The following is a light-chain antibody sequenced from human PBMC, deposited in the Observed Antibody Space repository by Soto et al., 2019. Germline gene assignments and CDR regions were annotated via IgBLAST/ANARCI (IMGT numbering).Light chain of an antibody. Sequence: QSVLIQPASVSGSPGQSITISCTGTSSDVGGYNYVSWYQQHPSKAPKLMIYDVSNRPSGLSNRFSGSKSGNTASLTIAGLQADDEADYYCSSHASGSTLIFGGGTKVTVL. CDR3: SSHASGSTLI. CDR1: SSDVGGYNY. V-gene: IGLV2-14*01. CDR2: DVS. J-gene: IGLJ2*01.